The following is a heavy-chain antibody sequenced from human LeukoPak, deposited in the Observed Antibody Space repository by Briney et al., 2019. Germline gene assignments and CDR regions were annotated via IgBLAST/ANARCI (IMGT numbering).Heavy chain of an antibody. CDR3: ARWLQYSYYYYMDV. CDR2: INAGNGNT. V-gene: IGHV1-3*01. Sequence: ASVKVSCKASGYTFTSYYMHWVRQAPGQRLEWMGWINAGNGNTKYSQEFQGRVTITRDTSASTAYMELSSLRSDDTAVYYCARWLQYSYYYYMDVWGKGTTVTVSS. J-gene: IGHJ6*03. CDR1: GYTFTSYY. D-gene: IGHD5-24*01.